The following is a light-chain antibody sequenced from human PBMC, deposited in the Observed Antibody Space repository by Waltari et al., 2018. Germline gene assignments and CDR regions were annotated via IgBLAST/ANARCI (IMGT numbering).Light chain of an antibody. CDR1: PGAVTSGHY. Sequence: QAVVTKEPSLTVSPVGPVTLTRCSSPGAVTSGHYPSWFQQKPGQVPSTLIYDTSNKHSWTPARFSGSLLGGKAALTLSGAQPEDEADYYCLLWYSGARWVFGGGTKLSVL. CDR3: LLWYSGARWV. CDR2: DTS. J-gene: IGLJ3*02. V-gene: IGLV7-46*01.